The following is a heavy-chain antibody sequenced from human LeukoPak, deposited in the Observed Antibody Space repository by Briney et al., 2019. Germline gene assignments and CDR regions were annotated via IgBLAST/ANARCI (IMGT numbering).Heavy chain of an antibody. CDR2: VSESGEIT. CDR3: AKDTAQGYTYGTIEQDY. CDR1: GFTFSSYA. V-gene: IGHV3-23*01. D-gene: IGHD5-18*01. Sequence: GGSLRLSCAASGFTFSSYAMSWVRQAPGKGLEWVSVVSESGEITHYADSVKGRFTISRDNSKNTVYLQMNSLRAEDSAVYYCAKDTAQGYTYGTIEQDYWGQGTRVTVSS. J-gene: IGHJ4*02.